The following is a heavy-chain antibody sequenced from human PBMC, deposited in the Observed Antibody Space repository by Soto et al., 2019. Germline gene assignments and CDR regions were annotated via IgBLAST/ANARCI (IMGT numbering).Heavy chain of an antibody. CDR2: IRSKTEGGTT. J-gene: IGHJ3*02. V-gene: IGHV3-15*01. CDR3: TTTRPGTNVFDK. D-gene: IGHD6-13*01. CDR1: GLTLSNAW. Sequence: EVQLVESGGGLVGPGGSLRLSCAASGLTLSNAWMNWVGQAPGKGLEWVGRIRSKTEGGTTEYAAPVKGRFTFSREDSKNTLYLQMSGLQTEDTAVYHCTTTRPGTNVFDKWGQGTMVTVSS.